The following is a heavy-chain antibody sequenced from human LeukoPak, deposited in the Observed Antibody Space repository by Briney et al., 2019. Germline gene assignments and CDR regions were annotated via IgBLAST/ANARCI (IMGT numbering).Heavy chain of an antibody. J-gene: IGHJ4*02. CDR1: GGSISSSSYY. D-gene: IGHD3-10*01. V-gene: IGHV4-39*01. CDR2: IYYSGNT. CDR3: ARSHYAAVRGILDY. Sequence: PSETLSLTCTISGGSISSSSYYWGWIRQPPGKGLEWIGSIYYSGNTYYNPSLKSRVTISVDTSKNQFSLKLSSVTAADTAVYYCARSHYAAVRGILDYWGQGTLVTVSS.